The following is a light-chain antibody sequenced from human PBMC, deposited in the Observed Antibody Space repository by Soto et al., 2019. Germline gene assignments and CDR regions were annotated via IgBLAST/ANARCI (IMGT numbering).Light chain of an antibody. J-gene: IGKJ1*01. CDR2: GAF. CDR1: QSVSNN. CDR3: QQYNDWPLT. V-gene: IGKV3-15*01. Sequence: EILMTQSPVTLSVSPGEIATLSCRASQSVSNNLAWYQQKPGQAPSLLIYGAFTRATGIPARFSGTGSGTEFTLTISSLQSEDFALYYCQQYNDWPLTFGQGTKVEI.